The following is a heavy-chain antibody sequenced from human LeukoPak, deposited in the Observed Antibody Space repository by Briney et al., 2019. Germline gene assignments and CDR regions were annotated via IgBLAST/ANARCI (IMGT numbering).Heavy chain of an antibody. CDR2: IYPGDSDT. V-gene: IGHV5-51*01. Sequence: GESLKISCKGSGYSFTSYWIGWVRQMPGKGLGWRGIIYPGDSDTRYSPSFQGQVNSSADKAMSQAYLQWGILKASDTGMYYCATSIVARPRDAFDILGQGTMVTVSS. CDR3: ATSIVARPRDAFDI. D-gene: IGHD6-6*01. CDR1: GYSFTSYW. J-gene: IGHJ3*02.